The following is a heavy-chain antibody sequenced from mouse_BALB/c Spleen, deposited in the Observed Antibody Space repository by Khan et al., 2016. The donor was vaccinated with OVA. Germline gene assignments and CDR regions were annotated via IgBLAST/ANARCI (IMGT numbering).Heavy chain of an antibody. Sequence: VQLQQSGPELMKPGASVKISCKASGYSFTSYYIHWVKQSHGKTLEWIGYIDPFNGGSTYNQKLKGKATLTVDKSSSTAYMHLSSLTSEDSAGYYGTRHCSTSWFAYWGQGTLVAVAA. D-gene: IGHD2-5*01. CDR2: IDPFNGGS. J-gene: IGHJ3*01. CDR1: GYSFTSYY. V-gene: IGHV1-31*01. CDR3: TRHCSTSWFAY.